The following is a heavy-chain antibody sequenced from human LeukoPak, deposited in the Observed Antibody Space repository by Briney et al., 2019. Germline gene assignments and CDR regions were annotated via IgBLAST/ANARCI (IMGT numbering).Heavy chain of an antibody. D-gene: IGHD6-19*01. V-gene: IGHV4-34*08. CDR3: AIRAGYSSGSIDY. CDR1: GFTFSSYS. Sequence: GSLRLSCAASGFTFSSYSMTWVRQPPGKGLEWIGEINHSGSTNYNPSLKSRVTISVDTSKNQFSLKLSSVTAADTAVYYCAIRAGYSSGSIDYWGQGTLVTVSS. CDR2: INHSGST. J-gene: IGHJ4*02.